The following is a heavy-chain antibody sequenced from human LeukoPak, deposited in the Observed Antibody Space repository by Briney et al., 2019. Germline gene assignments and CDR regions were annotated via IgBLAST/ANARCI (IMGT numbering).Heavy chain of an antibody. V-gene: IGHV3-66*01. D-gene: IGHD3-10*01. CDR2: IYSDGST. J-gene: IGHJ4*02. CDR3: VRDDGVAPYDY. Sequence: GGSLRLSCAASGFTFSSYAMSWVRQAPGKGLEWVSVIYSDGSTSYADSVQGRFTISRDNSKNTVYLQMNSLRVEDTALYYCVRDDGVAPYDYWGQGTLVTVSS. CDR1: GFTFSSYA.